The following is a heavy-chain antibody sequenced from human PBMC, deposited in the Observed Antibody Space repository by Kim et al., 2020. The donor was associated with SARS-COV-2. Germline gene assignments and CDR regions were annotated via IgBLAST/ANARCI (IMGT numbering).Heavy chain of an antibody. CDR2: ISSSGSYV. D-gene: IGHD3-10*01. J-gene: IGHJ1*01. Sequence: GGSLRLSCAASGFIFSDYDMTWIRQAPGKGLEWVAYISSSGSYVNYADSVKGRFTISRDNAKNSLYLQMSSLRAEDTALYYCARVPFADLSAYYFDLWGQGTLVTVSS. CDR3: ARVPFADLSAYYFDL. V-gene: IGHV3-11*01. CDR1: GFIFSDYD.